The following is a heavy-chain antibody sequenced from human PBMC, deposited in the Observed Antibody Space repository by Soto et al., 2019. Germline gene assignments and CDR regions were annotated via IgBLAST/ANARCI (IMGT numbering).Heavy chain of an antibody. CDR1: GFTFSNAW. D-gene: IGHD6-13*01. V-gene: IGHV3-15*07. Sequence: GGSLRLSCAASGFTFSNAWMNWVRQAPGKGLEWVGRIKSKTDGGTTDYAAPVKGRFTISRDDSKNTLYLQMNSLKTEDTAVYYCTTVYSSSFGYYYNGMDVWGQGTTVTVSS. CDR3: TTVYSSSFGYYYNGMDV. J-gene: IGHJ6*02. CDR2: IKSKTDGGTT.